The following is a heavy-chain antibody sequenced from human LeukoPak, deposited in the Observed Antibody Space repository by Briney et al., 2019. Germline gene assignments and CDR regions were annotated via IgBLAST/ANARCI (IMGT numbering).Heavy chain of an antibody. J-gene: IGHJ4*02. CDR2: INHSGST. Sequence: PSETLSLTCAVYGGSFSGYYWSWIRQPPGKGLEWIWEINHSGSTNYNPSLKSRVTISVDTSKNQFSLKLSSVTAADTAVYYCARGPIRITMVRGVTRGFDYWGQGTPVTVSS. V-gene: IGHV4-34*01. CDR1: GGSFSGYY. D-gene: IGHD3-10*01. CDR3: ARGPIRITMVRGVTRGFDY.